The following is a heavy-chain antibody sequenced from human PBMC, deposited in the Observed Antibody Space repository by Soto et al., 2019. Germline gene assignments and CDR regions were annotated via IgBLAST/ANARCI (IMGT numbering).Heavy chain of an antibody. Sequence: SETLSLTCAVYGGSFSGYYWSWIRQPPGKGLEWIGEINHSGSTNYNPSLKSRVTISVDTSKNQFSLKLSSVTAADTAVYYCARGVRWDYYGSGNYGMDVWGQGTTVT. V-gene: IGHV4-34*01. CDR1: GGSFSGYY. J-gene: IGHJ6*02. D-gene: IGHD3-10*01. CDR3: ARGVRWDYYGSGNYGMDV. CDR2: INHSGST.